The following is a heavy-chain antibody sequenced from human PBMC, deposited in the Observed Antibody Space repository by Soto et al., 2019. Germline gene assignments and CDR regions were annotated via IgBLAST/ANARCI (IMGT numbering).Heavy chain of an antibody. J-gene: IGHJ6*02. Sequence: ASVKFSCKASGYTFTSYGIIWLRQAPGQGLEWMGLISAYNGNTNYAQKLQGRVTMTTDTSTSTAYMELRSLRSDDTAVYYCARDLGYSRSWYWAGNYYGMDVWGQGTTVTVSS. V-gene: IGHV1-18*04. D-gene: IGHD6-13*01. CDR1: GYTFTSYG. CDR3: ARDLGYSRSWYWAGNYYGMDV. CDR2: ISAYNGNT.